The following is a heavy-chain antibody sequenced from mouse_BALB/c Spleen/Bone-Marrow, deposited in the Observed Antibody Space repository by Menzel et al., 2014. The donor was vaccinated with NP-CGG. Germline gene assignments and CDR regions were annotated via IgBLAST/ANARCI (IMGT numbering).Heavy chain of an antibody. CDR2: IRNKANGYTT. Sequence: DVHLVVSGVGLVQPVDSLRLSCATSGFTFTDYYMSWVRQPPGKALEWLGFIRNKANGYTTEYSASVKGRFTISRDNSQRILYLQMNTLRAEDSATYYCARDENVGIYWYFDVWGAGTTVIVSS. CDR3: ARDENVGIYWYFDV. V-gene: IGHV7-3*02. CDR1: GFTFTDYY. J-gene: IGHJ1*01.